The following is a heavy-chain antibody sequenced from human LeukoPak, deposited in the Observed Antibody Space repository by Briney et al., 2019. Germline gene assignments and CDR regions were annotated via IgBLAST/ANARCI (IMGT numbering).Heavy chain of an antibody. V-gene: IGHV4-59*01. CDR1: GGSISSYY. J-gene: IGHJ3*02. CDR3: ARGGTAVVTPYAFDI. D-gene: IGHD4-23*01. Sequence: SSETLSLTCTVSGGSISSYYWSWIRQPPGKGLEWIGYIYYSGSTNYNPSLKSRVTISVDTSKNQFSLKLSSVTAADTAVYYCARGGTAVVTPYAFDIWGQGTMVTVSS. CDR2: IYYSGST.